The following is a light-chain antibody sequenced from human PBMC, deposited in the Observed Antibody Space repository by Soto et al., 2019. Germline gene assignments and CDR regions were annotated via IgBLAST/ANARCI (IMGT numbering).Light chain of an antibody. V-gene: IGKV3-11*01. J-gene: IGKJ5*01. CDR3: QQYNNWPPIT. CDR1: QSVSSY. CDR2: DAS. Sequence: EIVLTQSPATLSLSPGERATLSCRASQSVSSYLAWYQQKPGQAPRPLIYDASNRATGIPARFSGSGSGTDFTLTISSLQSEDFAVYYCQQYNNWPPITFGQGTRLEI.